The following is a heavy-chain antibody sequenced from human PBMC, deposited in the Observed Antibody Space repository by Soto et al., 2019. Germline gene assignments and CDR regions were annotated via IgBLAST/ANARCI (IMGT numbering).Heavy chain of an antibody. J-gene: IGHJ4*02. CDR3: GRLEGLATISYYFDY. CDR2: VYYSGST. Sequence: LSLTCTVSGGSVSSSSYYGGWVRQPPGKGLEWIGSVYYSGSTYYNPSLESRVTISVDKSKIQFSLKLMSLSAADTAVYYCGRLEGLATISYYFDYWGQGALVTVSS. CDR1: GGSVSSSSYY. D-gene: IGHD3-9*01. V-gene: IGHV4-39*01.